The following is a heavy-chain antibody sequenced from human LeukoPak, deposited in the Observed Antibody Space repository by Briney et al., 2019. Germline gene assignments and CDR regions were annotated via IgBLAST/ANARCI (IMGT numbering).Heavy chain of an antibody. CDR3: ANAADDDFWSGYYAKSAQFDY. CDR1: GFTFSSYA. V-gene: IGHV3-23*01. CDR2: ISGSGGST. D-gene: IGHD3-3*01. Sequence: PGGSLRLSCAASGFTFSSYAMSWVRQAPGKGLEWVSAISGSGGSTYYADSVKGRFTISRDNSKNTLYLQMNSLRAEDTAVYYCANAADDDFWSGYYAKSAQFDYWGQGTLVTVSS. J-gene: IGHJ4*02.